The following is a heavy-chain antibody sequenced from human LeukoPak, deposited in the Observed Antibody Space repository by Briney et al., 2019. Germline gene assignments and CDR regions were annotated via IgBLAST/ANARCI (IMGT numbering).Heavy chain of an antibody. J-gene: IGHJ4*02. CDR1: GGSFSDYY. CDR3: ARGRVAATSVTSY. D-gene: IGHD2-15*01. Sequence: SETLSLTCAVYGGSFSDYYWCWFRQPPGKGLEWIGEINHGGSTNYNPSLKSRVTISGDTSKSQFSLKLSSVTAADTAVYYCARGRVAATSVTSYWGQGTLVTVSS. CDR2: INHGGST. V-gene: IGHV4-34*01.